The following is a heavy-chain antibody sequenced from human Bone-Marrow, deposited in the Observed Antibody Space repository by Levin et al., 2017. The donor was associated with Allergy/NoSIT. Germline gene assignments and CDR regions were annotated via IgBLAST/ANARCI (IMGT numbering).Heavy chain of an antibody. CDR1: GFTFSSYW. CDR3: ARLTRGGGDCYQKTDTYFDY. J-gene: IGHJ4*02. CDR2: IKQDGSEK. D-gene: IGHD2-21*02. V-gene: IGHV3-7*01. Sequence: GESLKISCAASGFTFSSYWMSWVRQAPGKGLEWVANIKQDGSEKYYVDSVKGRFTISRDNAKNSLYLQMNSLRAEDTAVYYCARLTRGGGDCYQKTDTYFDYWGQGTLVTVSS.